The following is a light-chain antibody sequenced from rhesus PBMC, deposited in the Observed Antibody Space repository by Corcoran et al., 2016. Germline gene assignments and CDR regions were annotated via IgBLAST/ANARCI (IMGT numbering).Light chain of an antibody. CDR3: QQYGGSPPT. CDR1: QGISKY. V-gene: IGKV1-21*01. J-gene: IGKJ1*01. CDR2: KAS. Sequence: DIQMTQSPSSLSASVGDTVTITCQASQGISKYLAWYQQKPGKAPKLLIYKASSLRSGVPSRFSGIGSGTDFNLTISGLQSEDFATYYCQQYGGSPPTFGQGTKVEIK.